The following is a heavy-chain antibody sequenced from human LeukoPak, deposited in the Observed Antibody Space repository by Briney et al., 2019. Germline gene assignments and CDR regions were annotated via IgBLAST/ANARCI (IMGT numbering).Heavy chain of an antibody. CDR2: ISPRGLT. CDR1: GGSISGTNW. Sequence: PSETLSLTCGVSGGSISGTNWWSWVRQPPGQGLEWIGEISPRGLTNDTPSLRSRLTMSLDESKNQVSLNLTSVTAADTAVYYCSRESGPFSPFGFWGQGTLVSVHS. CDR3: SRESGPFSPFGF. D-gene: IGHD1-26*01. V-gene: IGHV4-4*02. J-gene: IGHJ4*02.